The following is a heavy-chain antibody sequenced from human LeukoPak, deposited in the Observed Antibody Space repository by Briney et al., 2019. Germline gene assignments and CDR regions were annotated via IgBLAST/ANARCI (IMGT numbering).Heavy chain of an antibody. CDR2: ISAYNGHT. CDR3: ARVWRRSPYYFDY. V-gene: IGHV1-18*01. J-gene: IGHJ4*02. Sequence: ASVKVSCKASGYSFTSYGISWVRQAPGQGLEWMGWISAYNGHTNYAQKFQGRVSMTTDTSTSTAYMELRSLRSDDTAVYYCARVWRRSPYYFDYWGQGTLVTVSS. D-gene: IGHD3-10*01. CDR1: GYSFTSYG.